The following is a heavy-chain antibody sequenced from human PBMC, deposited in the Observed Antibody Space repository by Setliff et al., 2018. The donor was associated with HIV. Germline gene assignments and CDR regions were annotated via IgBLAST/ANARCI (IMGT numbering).Heavy chain of an antibody. CDR2: ISSYNDNT. CDR3: ARVLDPGIAVATHAFDI. CDR1: GYSFTNYG. D-gene: IGHD6-19*01. Sequence: GASVKVSCKASGYSFTNYGISWVRQAPGQGLEWMGWISSYNDNTNYAINLQGRVTMNTDTSTSTSYMVLRILRSDDTAVYYCARVLDPGIAVATHAFDIWGQGT. J-gene: IGHJ3*02. V-gene: IGHV1-18*01.